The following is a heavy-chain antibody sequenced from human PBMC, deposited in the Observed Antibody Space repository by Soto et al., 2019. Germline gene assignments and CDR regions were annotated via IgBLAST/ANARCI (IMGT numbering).Heavy chain of an antibody. CDR3: ARLRIATNNYKWFDP. CDR1: GAALKSGNYY. CDR2: IYVTGAV. J-gene: IGHJ5*02. D-gene: IGHD2-21*01. Sequence: SETLSLTCSVSGAALKSGNYYWSLIRQVPGKGLEWIGHIYVTGAVDYNPSLRDRITISQDTSERQFSLNLRLVTAADTAVYYCARLRIATNNYKWFDPWGQGTLVTVSS. V-gene: IGHV4-31*03.